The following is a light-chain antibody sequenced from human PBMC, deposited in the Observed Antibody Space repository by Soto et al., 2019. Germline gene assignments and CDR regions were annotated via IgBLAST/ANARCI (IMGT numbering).Light chain of an antibody. CDR2: DAS. CDR3: QQRTNWSLT. Sequence: EIVLTQSPVTLSLTPAERATLSCRTSQSVTTFLAWYQQKPGHAPRLLIYDASKRATGIPARFSGSGFGTYFTLTISGLVPEDFAVYYCQQRTNWSLTFGGVTRVEI. V-gene: IGKV3-11*01. J-gene: IGKJ4*01. CDR1: QSVTTF.